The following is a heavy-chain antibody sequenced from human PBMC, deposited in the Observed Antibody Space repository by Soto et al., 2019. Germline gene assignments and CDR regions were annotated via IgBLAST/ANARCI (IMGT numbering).Heavy chain of an antibody. Sequence: DVQLLESGGSLVQPGGSLRLSCAASGFTFNAYSLSWVRQAPGKGLEWVSAISTTGGSTYYADSVKGRFTISRDNSQNTLSLQMNSLRAEDTAVYYCARPDGATYNFRYWGQGTLVTVSS. D-gene: IGHD1-1*01. CDR3: ARPDGATYNFRY. J-gene: IGHJ4*02. V-gene: IGHV3-23*01. CDR1: GFTFNAYS. CDR2: ISTTGGST.